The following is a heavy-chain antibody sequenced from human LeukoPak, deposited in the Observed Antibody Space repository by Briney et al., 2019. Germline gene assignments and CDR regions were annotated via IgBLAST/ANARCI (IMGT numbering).Heavy chain of an antibody. J-gene: IGHJ5*02. D-gene: IGHD2-2*01. CDR3: AREGGCSSTSCYNWFDP. CDR2: IISIFGTA. CDR1: GGTFSSYA. Sequence: ASVKVSCKASGGTFSSYAISWVRQAPGQGLEWMGGIISIFGTANYAQKFQGRVTITADESTSTAYMELSSLRSEDTAVYYCAREGGCSSTSCYNWFDPWGQGTLVTVSS. V-gene: IGHV1-69*13.